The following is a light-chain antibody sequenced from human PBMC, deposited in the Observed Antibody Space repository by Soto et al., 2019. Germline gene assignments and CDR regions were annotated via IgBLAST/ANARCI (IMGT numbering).Light chain of an antibody. V-gene: IGKV3-20*01. Sequence: EIGLTQSPGTLSLSPGERATLSCRASQSVSSSFLAWYQQKPGQAPRHLIYGASSRATCIPDRFSGSGSGTDFTLTISTLEPEDFALYYCQQYDNSPWTFGQGTKVEIK. J-gene: IGKJ1*01. CDR2: GAS. CDR1: QSVSSSF. CDR3: QQYDNSPWT.